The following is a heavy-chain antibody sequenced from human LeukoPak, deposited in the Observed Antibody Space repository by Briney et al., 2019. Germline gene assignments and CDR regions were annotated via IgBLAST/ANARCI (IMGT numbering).Heavy chain of an antibody. CDR1: GYTFTGYY. Sequence: ASVKVSCKASGYTFTGYYIHWVRQAPGQGLEWMGRINPNIGAINYAQKFQGRVTMTRDTSINTAYMELSRLRSDDTAVYYCARDDGCSGGSCNDAFDFWGQGTMVTVSS. CDR3: ARDDGCSGGSCNDAFDF. CDR2: INPNIGAI. D-gene: IGHD2-15*01. V-gene: IGHV1-2*06. J-gene: IGHJ3*01.